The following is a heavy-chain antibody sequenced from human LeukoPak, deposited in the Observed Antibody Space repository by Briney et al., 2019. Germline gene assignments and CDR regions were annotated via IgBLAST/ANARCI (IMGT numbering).Heavy chain of an antibody. CDR2: IDPSDSYT. D-gene: IGHD3-9*01. CDR1: GYSTTTYW. V-gene: IGHV5-10-1*01. J-gene: IGHJ4*02. CDR3: ARSLFDYDILTGRDY. Sequence: GESLQISCKGSGYSTTTYWISWVRQMSGKGLEWMGTIDPSDSYTKYSPTFQGHVTISADKSISTAYLQCSSLKASDTAVYYCARSLFDYDILTGRDYWGQGTLVTVSS.